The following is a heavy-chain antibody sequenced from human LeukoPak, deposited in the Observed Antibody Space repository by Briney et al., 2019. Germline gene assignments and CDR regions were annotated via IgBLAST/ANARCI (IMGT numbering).Heavy chain of an antibody. J-gene: IGHJ4*02. Sequence: SDTLSLTCTVSGYSISSGYYWGWIRQPPGKGLEWIGSIYHSGSTYYNPSLKSRVTISVDTSKNQFSLKLSSVTAADTAVYYCAKTVGATIRFFDYWGQGTLVTVSS. CDR2: IYHSGST. CDR1: GYSISSGYY. D-gene: IGHD1-26*01. V-gene: IGHV4-38-2*02. CDR3: AKTVGATIRFFDY.